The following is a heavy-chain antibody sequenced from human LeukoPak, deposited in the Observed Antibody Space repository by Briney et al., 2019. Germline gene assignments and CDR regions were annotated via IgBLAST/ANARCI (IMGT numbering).Heavy chain of an antibody. CDR2: IKHDGSEK. V-gene: IGHV3-7*01. Sequence: AGGSLRLSCAASGSIFTNYFMSWVRQAPGKGLEWVASIKHDGSEKYYVDSVRGRFTISRDNTMNSLYLQMSSLRAEDTAVYYCATDRGWRTSGYYLYYFEYWGQGTLVTYSS. D-gene: IGHD3-3*01. J-gene: IGHJ4*02. CDR1: GSIFTNYF. CDR3: ATDRGWRTSGYYLYYFEY.